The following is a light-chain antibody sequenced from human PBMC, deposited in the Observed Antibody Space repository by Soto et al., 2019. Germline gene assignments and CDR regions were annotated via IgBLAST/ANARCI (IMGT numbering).Light chain of an antibody. V-gene: IGLV1-47*01. J-gene: IGLJ2*01. CDR1: SSNIGSNY. CDR3: AAWADSLSGVV. Sequence: QSVLTQPPSASGTPGQRVTSSGSGSSSNIGSNYVYWYQQLPGTAPKLLIYRNNQRPSGVPDRFSGSKSGTSASLAISGLRSEDEADYYCAAWADSLSGVVFGGGTKLTVL. CDR2: RNN.